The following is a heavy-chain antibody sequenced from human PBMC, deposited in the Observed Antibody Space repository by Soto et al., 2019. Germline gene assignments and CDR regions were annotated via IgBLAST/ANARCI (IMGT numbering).Heavy chain of an antibody. CDR3: ARHRALDV. J-gene: IGHJ6*02. V-gene: IGHV4-59*08. Sequence: QVQLQESGPGLVKPSETLSLTCTVSGGSIISYYWSWIRQPPGKGLEWIGYIYYSGSTNYNPSLTRXVXKSVDTSKNQCSLKLSSVPGADTAVYYCARHRALDVWGQGTTVTVSS. CDR1: GGSIISYY. CDR2: IYYSGST.